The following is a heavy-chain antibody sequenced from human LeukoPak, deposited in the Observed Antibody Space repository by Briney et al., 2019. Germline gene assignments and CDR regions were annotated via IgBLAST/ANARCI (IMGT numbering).Heavy chain of an antibody. D-gene: IGHD6-13*01. CDR1: GFTFSGYA. V-gene: IGHV3-64*01. CDR2: ISSNGGST. Sequence: GGSLRLSCAASGFTFSGYAMHWVRQAPGKGLEYVSAISSNGGSTYYANSVKGRFTISRDNSKNTLYLQMGSLRAEDMAVYYCARGVEQLDRYYYYYGMDVWGQGTTVTVSS. CDR3: ARGVEQLDRYYYYYGMDV. J-gene: IGHJ6*02.